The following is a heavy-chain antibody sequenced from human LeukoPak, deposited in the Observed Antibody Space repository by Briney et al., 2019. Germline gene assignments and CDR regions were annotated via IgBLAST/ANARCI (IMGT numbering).Heavy chain of an antibody. CDR1: GYTLTELS. Sequence: ASVKVSCKVSGYTLTELSMHWVRQAPGKGLEWMGGFDPEDGETIYAQKFQGRVTMTEDTSTDTAYMELSSLRSEDTAVYYCATASSDSSGYYYYYYYYMDVWGKGTTVTVSS. V-gene: IGHV1-24*01. J-gene: IGHJ6*03. CDR3: ATASSDSSGYYYYYYYYMDV. D-gene: IGHD3-22*01. CDR2: FDPEDGET.